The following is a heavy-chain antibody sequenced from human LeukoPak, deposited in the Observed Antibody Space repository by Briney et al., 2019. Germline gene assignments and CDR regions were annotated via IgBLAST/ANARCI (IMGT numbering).Heavy chain of an antibody. Sequence: GGSLRLSCAASGFTFSSYEMNWVRQAPGKGLEWVSYISSSGSTIYYADSVKGRFTISRDNAKNSLYLQMNSLKAEDTAVYYCALNGGRHYYDSSGYYSPLDYWGQGTLVTVSS. CDR3: ALNGGRHYYDSSGYYSPLDY. J-gene: IGHJ4*02. CDR2: ISSSGSTI. V-gene: IGHV3-48*03. D-gene: IGHD3-22*01. CDR1: GFTFSSYE.